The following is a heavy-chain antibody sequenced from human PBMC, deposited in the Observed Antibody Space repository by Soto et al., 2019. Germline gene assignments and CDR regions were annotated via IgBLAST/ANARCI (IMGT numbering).Heavy chain of an antibody. V-gene: IGHV4-39*01. Sequence: SERLSMTGSVSGGSTSSSRCDWGWIRRSPGKGLDGIASVKYSGTTFYNPTLKSRVTLSVDTSKNQFALKLSSVTAAETVVYYCARHGITGSYYDAFDIWGQGTMVT. J-gene: IGHJ3*02. CDR3: ARHGITGSYYDAFDI. CDR2: VKYSGTT. D-gene: IGHD1-26*01. CDR1: GGSTSSSRCD.